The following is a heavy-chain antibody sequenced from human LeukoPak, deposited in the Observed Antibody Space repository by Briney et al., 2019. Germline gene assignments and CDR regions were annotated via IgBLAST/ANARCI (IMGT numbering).Heavy chain of an antibody. CDR2: IYSGGST. CDR1: GFTVSSNY. D-gene: IGHD2-2*01. V-gene: IGHV3-66*01. CDR3: ARDRSSYFQN. J-gene: IGHJ1*01. Sequence: PGGSLRLSCAASGFTVSSNYMSWVRQAPGKGLEWVSVIYSGGSTYYADSVKGRFTISRDNSKNTLYIQMNRVRAEDTAVYYCARDRSSYFQNWGQGTLVTVSS.